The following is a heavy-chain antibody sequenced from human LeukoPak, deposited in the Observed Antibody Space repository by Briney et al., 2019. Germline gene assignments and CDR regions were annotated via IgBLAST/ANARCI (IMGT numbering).Heavy chain of an antibody. CDR3: ALVVRFLEGWFDP. CDR2: FDPEDGET. Sequence: VASVKVSCKVSGYTLTELSMHWVRQAPGKGLEWMGGFDPEDGETIYAQKFQGRVTMTEDTSTDTAYMELSSLRSEDTAVYYCALVVRFLEGWFDPWGQGTLVTVSS. D-gene: IGHD3-3*01. V-gene: IGHV1-24*01. CDR1: GYTLTELS. J-gene: IGHJ5*02.